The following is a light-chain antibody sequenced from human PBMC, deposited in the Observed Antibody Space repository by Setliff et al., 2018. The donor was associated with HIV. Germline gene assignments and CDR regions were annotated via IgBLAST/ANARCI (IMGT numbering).Light chain of an antibody. V-gene: IGLV1-51*01. J-gene: IGLJ2*01. CDR3: ATWDDSLNVV. CDR2: DNK. CDR1: SSNIGRNY. Sequence: QSVLTQPPSVSAAPGQKATISCSGTSSNIGRNYVSWYQVFPGSTPQLLIYDNKDRPSGIPDRFSGFKSGTSATLDISGLQTGDEGDYYCATWDDSLNVVFGGGTKVTVL.